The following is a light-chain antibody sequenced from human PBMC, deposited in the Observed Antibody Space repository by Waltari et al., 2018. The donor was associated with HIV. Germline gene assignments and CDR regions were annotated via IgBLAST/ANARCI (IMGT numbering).Light chain of an antibody. V-gene: IGKV1-5*03. J-gene: IGKJ1*01. CDR2: EAS. CDR3: QQYKTYSGT. Sequence: DIQMTQSPSTLSASIGDRVTITCRASPSINSWLAWYQQKPGKAPRLLIHEASSLESGVPSRFSGSESGTEFTLIINSLQPDDFATYYCQQYKTYSGTFGQGTKVEIK. CDR1: PSINSW.